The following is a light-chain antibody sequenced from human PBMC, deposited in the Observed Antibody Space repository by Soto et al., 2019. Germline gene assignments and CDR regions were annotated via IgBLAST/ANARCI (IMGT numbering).Light chain of an antibody. J-gene: IGKJ1*01. CDR1: QSVRNNY. V-gene: IGKV3-20*01. Sequence: NVLTQSPGTPSLFPGGKDTPSCRGCQSVRNNYLAWYQQKPGQAPRLLIYAASGRATGIPDRFSGSGSGTDFTLTISRLEPEDFAVYHCQQYGSSPWTFGQGTKVDIK. CDR3: QQYGSSPWT. CDR2: AAS.